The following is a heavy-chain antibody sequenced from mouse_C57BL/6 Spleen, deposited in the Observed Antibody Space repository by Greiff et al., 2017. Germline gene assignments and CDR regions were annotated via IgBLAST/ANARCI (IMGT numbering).Heavy chain of an antibody. CDR2: ISNGGGST. D-gene: IGHD2-5*01. Sequence: EVQLVESGGGLVQPGGSLKLSCAASGFTFSDYYMYWVRQTPEKRLEWVAYISNGGGSTYYPDTVKGRFNISRDTAKNTLYLQMSRLKSDDTAMYYCARRAYSNFYMDYWGKGTSVTVSS. J-gene: IGHJ4*01. CDR1: GFTFSDYY. CDR3: ARRAYSNFYMDY. V-gene: IGHV5-12*01.